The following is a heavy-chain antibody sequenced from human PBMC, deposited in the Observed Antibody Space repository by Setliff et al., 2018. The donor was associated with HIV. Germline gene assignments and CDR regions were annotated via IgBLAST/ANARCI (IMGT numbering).Heavy chain of an antibody. V-gene: IGHV1-69*13. D-gene: IGHD3-16*01. Sequence: SVKVSCKASGGPFSSYAISWVRQAPGQGLEWMGGIIPIFGTANYAQKFQGRVTITADESTSTAYMELSSLRSEDTAVYYCAKDLGPYYYYGMDVWGQGTTVTVSS. CDR3: AKDLGPYYYYGMDV. CDR1: GGPFSSYA. J-gene: IGHJ6*02. CDR2: IIPIFGTA.